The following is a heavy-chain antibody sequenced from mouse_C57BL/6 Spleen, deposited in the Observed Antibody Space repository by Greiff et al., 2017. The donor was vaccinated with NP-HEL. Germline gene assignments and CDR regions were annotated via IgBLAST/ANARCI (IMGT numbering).Heavy chain of an antibody. CDR3: VRLNCGPYYFDY. Sequence: EVKLMESGGGLVQPKGSLKLSCAASGFSFNTYAMNWVRQAPGQGLEWVARIRSKSNNYASYYADSVKDRFTISRDDAESMLYLQMNNLKTEDTAMYYCVRLNCGPYYFDYWGQGTTLTVSS. D-gene: IGHD4-1*02. J-gene: IGHJ2*01. CDR2: IRSKSNNYAS. V-gene: IGHV10-1*01. CDR1: GFSFNTYA.